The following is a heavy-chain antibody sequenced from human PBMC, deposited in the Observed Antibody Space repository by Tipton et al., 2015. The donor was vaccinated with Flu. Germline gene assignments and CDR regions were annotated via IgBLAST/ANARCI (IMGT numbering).Heavy chain of an antibody. CDR2: IYHSGQA. CDR3: ARALPVFMAAAGNGAFDI. V-gene: IGHV4-39*07. J-gene: IGHJ3*02. CDR1: GGSISNTMYY. D-gene: IGHD6-13*01. Sequence: LRLSCTVSGGSISNTMYYWGWIRQSPGRGLDWIGSIYHSGQAYYNPSLGSRVAISVDTSKNRFSLTLTSVTAADTAVYYCARALPVFMAAAGNGAFDICIQSTLFSVSS.